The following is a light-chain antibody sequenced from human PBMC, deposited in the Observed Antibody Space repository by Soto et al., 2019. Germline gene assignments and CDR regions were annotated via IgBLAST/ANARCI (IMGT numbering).Light chain of an antibody. J-gene: IGLJ1*01. V-gene: IGLV2-14*01. CDR2: EVS. CDR1: SSDVGGYNY. Sequence: LTQPASVSASLGQSITISCTGTSSDVGGYNYVSWYQQRPGKAPKLIIFEVSHRPSGVSNRFSGTKSGNTASLTISGLQAEDETDYYCTSYTSSATHVFGTGTRSPS. CDR3: TSYTSSATHV.